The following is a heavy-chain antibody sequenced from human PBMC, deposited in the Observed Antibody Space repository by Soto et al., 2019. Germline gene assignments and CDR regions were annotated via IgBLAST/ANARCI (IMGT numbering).Heavy chain of an antibody. Sequence: SVKVSCKASGGTFSGYAITWVRQAPGQGLGGLGGSIPIFGTPNYAHQFQGRVTITADESTSTTYMERSSLRSEDTAVYYCARGDSPYYYDSSGYYNDYWGQGTPVTVSS. J-gene: IGHJ4*02. CDR3: ARGDSPYYYDSSGYYNDY. D-gene: IGHD3-22*01. V-gene: IGHV1-69*13. CDR2: SIPIFGTP. CDR1: GGTFSGYA.